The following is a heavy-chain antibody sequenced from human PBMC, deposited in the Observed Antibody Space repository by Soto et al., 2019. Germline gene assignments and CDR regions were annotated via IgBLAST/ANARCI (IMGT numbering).Heavy chain of an antibody. V-gene: IGHV3-30-3*01. CDR3: ARDRYSSSSGNPGWFDP. Sequence: GGSLRLSCAASGFTFSSYAMHWVRQAPGKGLEWVAVISYDGSNKYYADSVKGRFTISRDNSKNTLYLQMNSLRAEDTAVYYCARDRYSSSSGNPGWFDPWGQGTLVTVSS. J-gene: IGHJ5*02. D-gene: IGHD6-6*01. CDR2: ISYDGSNK. CDR1: GFTFSSYA.